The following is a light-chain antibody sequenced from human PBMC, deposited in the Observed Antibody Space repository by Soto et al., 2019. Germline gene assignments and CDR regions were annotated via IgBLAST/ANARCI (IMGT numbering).Light chain of an antibody. J-gene: IGKJ1*01. V-gene: IGKV1-27*01. Sequence: DIQMTQSPASLSASVGDRVTITCRASQGISSYLAWYQQKPGKVPKLLIYAASTLQSGVPARFSGSGSGTDFTLTISSLPPEDVANYYCQKYNSAPWTFGQGTKVEIK. CDR3: QKYNSAPWT. CDR1: QGISSY. CDR2: AAS.